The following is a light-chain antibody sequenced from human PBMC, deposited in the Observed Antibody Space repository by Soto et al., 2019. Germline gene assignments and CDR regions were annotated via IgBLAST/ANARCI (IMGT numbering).Light chain of an antibody. CDR1: ENVRTF. CDR3: QQRSNWPPIT. J-gene: IGKJ5*01. CDR2: GAS. Sequence: EFVLTQSPATLSLSPGERATLSCRASENVRTFVDWYQQKPGQAPRLLIYGASNRATGIPARFSGSGSGTDFTLTISNLEPEDVAVYYCQQRSNWPPITFGQGTRLEIK. V-gene: IGKV3-11*01.